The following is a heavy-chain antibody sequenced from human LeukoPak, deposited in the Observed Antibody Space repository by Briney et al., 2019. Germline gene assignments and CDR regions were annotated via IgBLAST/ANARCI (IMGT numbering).Heavy chain of an antibody. V-gene: IGHV1-69*04. D-gene: IGHD3-3*01. Sequence: VASVKVSCKASGGTFSSYAISWVRQAPGQGLEWMGRIIPILGIANYAQKFQGRVTITADKSTSTAYMELSSLRSEDTAVYYCARARTIFGVVTHLDYWGQGTLVTVSS. J-gene: IGHJ4*02. CDR2: IIPILGIA. CDR3: ARARTIFGVVTHLDY. CDR1: GGTFSSYA.